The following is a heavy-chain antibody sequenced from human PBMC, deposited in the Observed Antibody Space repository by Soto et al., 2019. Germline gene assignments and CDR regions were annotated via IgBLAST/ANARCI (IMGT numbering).Heavy chain of an antibody. D-gene: IGHD3-22*01. CDR2: ISSSSSYI. V-gene: IGHV3-21*01. CDR1: EFTFSTYA. J-gene: IGHJ6*02. Sequence: GSLRLSCAASEFTFSTYAMTWVRQAPGRGLEWVSSISSSSSYIYYADSVKGRFTISRDNAKNSLYLQMNSLRAEDTAVYYCARGAEYYDSSGYLRPRFYYGMDVWGQGTTVTVSS. CDR3: ARGAEYYDSSGYLRPRFYYGMDV.